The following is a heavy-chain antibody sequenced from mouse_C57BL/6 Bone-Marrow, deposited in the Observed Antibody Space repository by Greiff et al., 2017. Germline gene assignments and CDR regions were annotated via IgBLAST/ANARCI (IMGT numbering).Heavy chain of an antibody. J-gene: IGHJ4*01. V-gene: IGHV1-81*01. CDR2: IYPRSGNT. Sequence: VQLQQSGAELARPGASVKLSCKASGYTFTSYGISWVKQRTGQGLEWIGEIYPRSGNTYYNEKFKGKATLTADKSSSTAYMELRSLTSEDSAVYVCAKRGLFITTVVATYYYAMDYWGQGTSVTVSS. CDR3: AKRGLFITTVVATYYYAMDY. CDR1: GYTFTSYG. D-gene: IGHD1-1*01.